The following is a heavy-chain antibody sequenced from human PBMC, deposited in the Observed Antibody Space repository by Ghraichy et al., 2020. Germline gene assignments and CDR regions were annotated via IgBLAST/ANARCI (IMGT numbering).Heavy chain of an antibody. D-gene: IGHD3-3*01. V-gene: IGHV4-4*07. CDR3: ARVDYWSGFYDY. CDR1: GGSISSYY. J-gene: IGHJ4*02. CDR2: IYTSGST. Sequence: ESLNISCTVSGGSISSYYWSWIRQPAGKGLEWIGRIYTSGSTNYNPSLKSRVTMSVDTSKNQFSLKLSSVTAADTAVYYCARVDYWSGFYDYWGQGTQVTVSS.